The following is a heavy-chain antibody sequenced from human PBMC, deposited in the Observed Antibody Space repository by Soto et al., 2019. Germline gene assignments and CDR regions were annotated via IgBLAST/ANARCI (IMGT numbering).Heavy chain of an antibody. V-gene: IGHV3-23*01. CDR2: IFSGGTST. D-gene: IGHD3-3*01. J-gene: IGHJ4*02. CDR1: GFAFSDYT. Sequence: GGSLRLSCSASGFAFSDYTMNWVRLDPGKGLEWVAGIFSGGTSTYYAGSVTGRFTISRDNSKSTLYLQMNSLRVEDTAIYYCTKDRHPDGIWSFDSWGQGTLVTVSS. CDR3: TKDRHPDGIWSFDS.